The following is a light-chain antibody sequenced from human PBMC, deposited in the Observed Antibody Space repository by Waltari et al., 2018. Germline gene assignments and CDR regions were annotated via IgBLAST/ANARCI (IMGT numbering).Light chain of an antibody. CDR1: SSDIGQYNS. J-gene: IGLJ1*01. V-gene: IGLV2-23*02. Sequence: QSALTQPASVSGSPGQSIPISCTGTSSDIGQYNSVSWYQHPPGKVPKVMISEVTKRPSGFSNRFSGSKSGNTASLTISGLQADDEAEYYCCSDAGSGTYVFGTGTKLTVV. CDR3: CSDAGSGTYV. CDR2: EVT.